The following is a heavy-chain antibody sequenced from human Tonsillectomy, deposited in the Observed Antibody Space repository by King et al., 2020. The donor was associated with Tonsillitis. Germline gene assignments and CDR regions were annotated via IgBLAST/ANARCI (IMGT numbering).Heavy chain of an antibody. CDR2: INPDTGDT. J-gene: IGHJ1*01. D-gene: IGHD3-22*01. V-gene: IGHV1-2*02. Sequence: VQLVESGAELRRPGASVSVSCKTSGGTFGGHHVHWVRQAPGQGLEWMGWINPDTGDTHSALGRVTMTVTKDTSISTAYMGLSSLRPDDTAVYYCATFALGGGSSDSSAYRYFRHWGQGTLVTVSS. CDR1: GGTFGGHH. CDR3: ATFALGGGSSDSSAYRYFRH.